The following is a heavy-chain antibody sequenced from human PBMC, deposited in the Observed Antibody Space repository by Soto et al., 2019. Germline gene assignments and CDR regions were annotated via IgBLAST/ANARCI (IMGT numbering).Heavy chain of an antibody. D-gene: IGHD3-10*01. V-gene: IGHV4-59*03. CDR3: AYGAGSYFFDY. J-gene: IGHJ4*02. CDR2: VYYSGST. Sequence: SETLSLTCTVSGGSITSYFWSWIRQPQGKGLEWIGYVYYSGSTKHNPSLESRVTISVDTPKNQFSLKLSSVTAADSAVFYYAYGAGSYFFDYWAQGALDIVSS. CDR1: GGSITSYF.